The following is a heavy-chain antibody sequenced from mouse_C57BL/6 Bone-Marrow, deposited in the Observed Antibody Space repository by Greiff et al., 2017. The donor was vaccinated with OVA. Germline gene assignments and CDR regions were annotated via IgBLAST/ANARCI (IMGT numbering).Heavy chain of an antibody. CDR3: ARKRIYDYGSSPYWYFDV. CDR2: IDPSDSYT. Sequence: VQLQQPGAELVMPGASVKLSCKASGYTFTSYWMHWVKQRPGQGLEWIGEIDPSDSYTNYNQKFKGKSTLTVDKSSSTAYMQLSSLTSEDSAVYYCARKRIYDYGSSPYWYFDVWGTGTTVTVSS. CDR1: GYTFTSYW. V-gene: IGHV1-69*01. J-gene: IGHJ1*03. D-gene: IGHD1-1*01.